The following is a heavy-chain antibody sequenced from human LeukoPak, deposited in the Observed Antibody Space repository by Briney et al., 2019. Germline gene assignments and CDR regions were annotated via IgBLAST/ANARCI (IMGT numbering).Heavy chain of an antibody. CDR2: IWYDGSNK. D-gene: IGHD6-13*01. CDR1: GFTFSSYG. J-gene: IGHJ6*02. Sequence: GGSLRLSCAASGFTFSSYGMHWVRQAPGKGLEWVAVIWYDGSNKYYADSVKGRFTISRDNSKNTLYLQMNSLRAEDTAVYCCARDSPRIAAAGPQGYGMDVWGQGTTVTVSS. CDR3: ARDSPRIAAAGPQGYGMDV. V-gene: IGHV3-33*01.